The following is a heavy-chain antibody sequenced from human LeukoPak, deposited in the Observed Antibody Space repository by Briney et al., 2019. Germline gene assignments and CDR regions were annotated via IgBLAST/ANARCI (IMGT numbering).Heavy chain of an antibody. J-gene: IGHJ5*02. CDR1: GFTFSSYA. CDR3: AKGRTYQLLFGNWFDP. D-gene: IGHD2-2*01. CDR2: ISGSGGST. Sequence: GGSLRLSCAASGFTFSSYAMSWVRQTPGKGLEWVSDISGSGGSTYYADSVKGRFTISRDNSKNTPYLQMNSLRAEDTAVYFCAKGRTYQLLFGNWFDPWGQGTLVTVSS. V-gene: IGHV3-23*01.